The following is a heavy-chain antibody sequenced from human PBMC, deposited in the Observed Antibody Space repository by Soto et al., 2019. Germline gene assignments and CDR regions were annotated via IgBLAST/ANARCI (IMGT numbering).Heavy chain of an antibody. CDR3: ARAGVGPAATLGGMDV. CDR2: INHSGST. V-gene: IGHV4-34*01. J-gene: IGHJ6*02. D-gene: IGHD2-2*01. CDR1: GGSFSGYY. Sequence: QVQLQQWGAGLLKPSETLSLTCAVYGGSFSGYYWSWIRQPPGKGLEWIGEINHSGSTNYNPSLKSRVTISVDTSKNQFPLKLSSVTAADTAVYYCARAGVGPAATLGGMDVWGQGTTVTVSS.